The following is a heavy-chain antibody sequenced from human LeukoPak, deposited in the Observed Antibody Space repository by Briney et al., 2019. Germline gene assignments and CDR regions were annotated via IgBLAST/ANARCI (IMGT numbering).Heavy chain of an antibody. V-gene: IGHV4-39*02. J-gene: IGHJ6*02. Sequence: KASETLSLTCTVSGGSISSSSYYWGWIRKPPGKGLEWIGSIYYSGSTYHNPSLKSRVTISVDTSKTQFSLKLSSVTAADTAVYYCARDPPVHGMDVWGQGTTFTVSS. CDR1: GGSISSSSYY. D-gene: IGHD6-6*01. CDR2: IYYSGST. CDR3: ARDPPVHGMDV.